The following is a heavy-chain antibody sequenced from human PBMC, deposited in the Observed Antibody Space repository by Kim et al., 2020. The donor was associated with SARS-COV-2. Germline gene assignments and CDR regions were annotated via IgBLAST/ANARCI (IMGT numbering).Heavy chain of an antibody. CDR2: INPNSGGT. CDR3: ARSFRVFGVDPQMGY. CDR1: GYTFTGYY. V-gene: IGHV1-2*02. Sequence: ASVKVSCKASGYTFTGYYMHWVRQAPGQGLEWMGWINPNSGGTNYAQKFQGRVTMTRDTSISTAYMELSRLRSDDTAVYYCARSFRVFGVDPQMGYWGQGTLVTVSS. J-gene: IGHJ4*02. D-gene: IGHD3-3*01.